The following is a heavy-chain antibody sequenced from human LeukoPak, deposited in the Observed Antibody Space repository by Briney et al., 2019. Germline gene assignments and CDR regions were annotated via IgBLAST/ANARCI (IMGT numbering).Heavy chain of an antibody. CDR1: GGSFSGYY. J-gene: IGHJ6*03. Sequence: SETLSLTCAVYGGSFSGYYWSWIRQPPGKGLEWIGEINHSGSTNYNSSLQSRVTISVDTSKNQFSLTLSSVTAADTAVYYCARGGSYSRGYYYYYMDVWGKGTTVTVSS. D-gene: IGHD6-13*01. V-gene: IGHV4-34*01. CDR2: INHSGST. CDR3: ARGGSYSRGYYYYYMDV.